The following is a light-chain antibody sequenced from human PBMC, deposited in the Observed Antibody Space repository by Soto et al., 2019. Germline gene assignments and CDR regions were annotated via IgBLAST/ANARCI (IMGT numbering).Light chain of an antibody. CDR2: GAS. V-gene: IGKV3-20*01. CDR3: QQYGRLPLS. J-gene: IGKJ4*01. CDR1: QSLTNSF. Sequence: EILLTQSPGTLSLSPGDRATLSCRSSQSLTNSFLAWYQQRPGQTPRLLIYGASIRATDIPDRFSGSGSGTDFTLTISRLEPEDFAVYFCQQYGRLPLSFGGGTK.